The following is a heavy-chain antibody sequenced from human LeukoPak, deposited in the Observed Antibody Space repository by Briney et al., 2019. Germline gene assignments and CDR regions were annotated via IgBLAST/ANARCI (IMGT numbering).Heavy chain of an antibody. Sequence: GGSLRLSCAASGFTVSSNCMSWVRQAPGKGLEWVSVIYSGGSTYYADSVKGRFTISRDNSRSTLYLQMNSLRPEDTAIYYCAREGYYGSGSPPSLYFDYWGQGTLVTVSS. CDR2: IYSGGST. D-gene: IGHD3-10*01. J-gene: IGHJ4*02. V-gene: IGHV3-53*05. CDR1: GFTVSSNC. CDR3: AREGYYGSGSPPSLYFDY.